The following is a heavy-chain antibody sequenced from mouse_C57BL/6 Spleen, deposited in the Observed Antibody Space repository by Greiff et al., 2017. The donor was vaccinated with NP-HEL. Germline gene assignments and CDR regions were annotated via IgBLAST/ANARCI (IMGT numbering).Heavy chain of an antibody. D-gene: IGHD4-1*01. CDR3: AITGTTGYFDV. J-gene: IGHJ1*03. Sequence: QVQLQQPGAELVKPGASVKLSCKASGYTFTSYWMQWVKQRPGQGLEWIGEIDPSDSYTNYNQKFKGKATLTVDTSSSTAYMQLSSLTSEDSAVYYCAITGTTGYFDVWGTGTTVTVSS. V-gene: IGHV1-50*01. CDR2: IDPSDSYT. CDR1: GYTFTSYW.